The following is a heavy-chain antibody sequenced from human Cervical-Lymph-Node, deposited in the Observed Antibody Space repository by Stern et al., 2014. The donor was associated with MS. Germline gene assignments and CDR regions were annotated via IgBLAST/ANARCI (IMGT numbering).Heavy chain of an antibody. CDR3: AKGAAAGPFDY. V-gene: IGHV3-9*01. J-gene: IGHJ4*02. D-gene: IGHD6-13*01. CDR1: GFTFDDYV. CDR2: ISWNSGSI. Sequence: LVESGGGLVQPGRSLRLSCAASGFTFDDYVMHWVRQAPGKGLEWVSAISWNSGSIGYADSVKGRFTISRDNAKNSLYLQMNSLRAEDTALYYCAKGAAAGPFDYWGQGTLVTVSS.